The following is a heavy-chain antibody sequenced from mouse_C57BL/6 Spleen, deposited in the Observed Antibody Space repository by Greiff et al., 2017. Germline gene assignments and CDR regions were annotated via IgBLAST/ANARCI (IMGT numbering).Heavy chain of an antibody. D-gene: IGHD2-4*01. CDR1: GFTFSDYG. CDR3: ARAPIYEDYDYFDY. Sequence: EVQVVESGGGLVKPGGSLKLSCAASGFTFSDYGMHWVRQAPEKGLEWVAYISSGNSTIYYADTVKGRFTISRDNAKNTLFLQMTSLRSEDTAMYYCARAPIYEDYDYFDYWGQGTTLTVSS. V-gene: IGHV5-17*01. CDR2: ISSGNSTI. J-gene: IGHJ2*01.